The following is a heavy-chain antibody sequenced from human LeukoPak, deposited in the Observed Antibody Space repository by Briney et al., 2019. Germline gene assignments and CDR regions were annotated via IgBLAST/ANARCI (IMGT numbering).Heavy chain of an antibody. D-gene: IGHD1-26*01. Sequence: PGGSLRLSCAASGFTFRSYAIYWVRQAPGKGLEWVSGISGSGGDTYFADSVKGRFTIPRDNSKNTLYLQMNSLRAEDTAVYYCAKDHQGDGSYGGYWGQGTLVTVSS. CDR1: GFTFRSYA. CDR3: AKDHQGDGSYGGY. CDR2: ISGSGGDT. V-gene: IGHV3-23*01. J-gene: IGHJ4*02.